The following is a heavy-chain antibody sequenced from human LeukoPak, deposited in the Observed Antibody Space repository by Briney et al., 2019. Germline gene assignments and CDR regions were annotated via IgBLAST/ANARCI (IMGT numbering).Heavy chain of an antibody. Sequence: PGGSLRLSCAASGFTFSSYGMHWVRQAPGKGLEWVAVIWYDGSNKYYADSVKGRFTISRDNSKNTLYLQMNSLRAEDTAVYYCARDPLGYCSGGTCRDAFDIWGQGTMVTVSS. CDR1: GFTFSSYG. D-gene: IGHD2-15*01. J-gene: IGHJ3*02. V-gene: IGHV3-33*01. CDR3: ARDPLGYCSGGTCRDAFDI. CDR2: IWYDGSNK.